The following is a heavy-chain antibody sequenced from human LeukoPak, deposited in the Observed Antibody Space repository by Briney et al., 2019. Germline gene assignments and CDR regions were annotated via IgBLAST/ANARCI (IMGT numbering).Heavy chain of an antibody. D-gene: IGHD4-23*01. CDR1: GFTFSSYA. J-gene: IGHJ4*02. Sequence: GGSLRLSCAASGFTFSSYAMHWVRQAPGKGLEWVAVISYDRSLKYYADSVRGRFTISSDNSKNTLYLQMNSLRVEDTAVYYCARDPTAVANLPQYYLDYWGQGILVTVSS. CDR3: ARDPTAVANLPQYYLDY. V-gene: IGHV3-30*04. CDR2: ISYDRSLK.